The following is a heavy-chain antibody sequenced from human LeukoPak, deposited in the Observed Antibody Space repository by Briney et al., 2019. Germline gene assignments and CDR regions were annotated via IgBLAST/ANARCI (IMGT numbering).Heavy chain of an antibody. CDR2: ISGSGGST. D-gene: IGHD3-9*01. Sequence: GGSLRLSCAASGFTFSSYAMSWVRQAPGKGLEWVSAISGSGGSTYYADSVKGRFTISRDNSKNTLYLQMNSLRAEDTAVYYCAKDRYDILTGYYYYYYGMDVWGQGTTVTVSS. J-gene: IGHJ6*02. CDR1: GFTFSSYA. V-gene: IGHV3-23*01. CDR3: AKDRYDILTGYYYYYYGMDV.